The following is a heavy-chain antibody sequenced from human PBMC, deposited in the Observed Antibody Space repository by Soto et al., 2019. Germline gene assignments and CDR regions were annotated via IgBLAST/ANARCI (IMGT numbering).Heavy chain of an antibody. D-gene: IGHD6-13*01. J-gene: IGHJ5*02. Sequence: GGSLRLSCAASGFTFSNYAMSWVRQAPGKGLEWLSVISGSGGSTYFADSVKGRLTISRDNSKNTLYLQMNSLRAEDTAVYYCASHDGSSWYRDWFDPWGQGTLVTVSS. V-gene: IGHV3-23*01. CDR1: GFTFSNYA. CDR3: ASHDGSSWYRDWFDP. CDR2: ISGSGGST.